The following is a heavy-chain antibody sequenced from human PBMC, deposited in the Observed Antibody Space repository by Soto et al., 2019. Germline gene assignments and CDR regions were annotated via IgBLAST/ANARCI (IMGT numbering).Heavy chain of an antibody. J-gene: IGHJ5*02. D-gene: IGHD2-15*01. Sequence: PAGSQGLPCAASGVTFSTLAMSWVSQTRGKGLEWVSAMGSDRRVLQYADSVKGRFTISRDNSKNTLYLQRDSLKAEDTAVYYCARYRTTDISRLFDPWGQGTRVTGSS. CDR1: GVTFSTLA. V-gene: IGHV3-23*01. CDR2: MGSDRRVL. CDR3: ARYRTTDISRLFDP.